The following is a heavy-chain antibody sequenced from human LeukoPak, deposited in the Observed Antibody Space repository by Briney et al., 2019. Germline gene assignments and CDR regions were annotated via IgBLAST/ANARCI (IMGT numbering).Heavy chain of an antibody. J-gene: IGHJ3*02. CDR1: GGSISSYY. CDR3: ARPKVRGVIFDAFDI. D-gene: IGHD3-10*01. CDR2: IYYSGST. Sequence: SETLSLTCTASGGSISSYYWSWIRQPPGKGLEWIGYIYYSGSTNYNPSLKSRVTISVDTSKNQFSLKLSSVTAADTAVYYCARPKVRGVIFDAFDIWGQGTMVTVSS. V-gene: IGHV4-59*08.